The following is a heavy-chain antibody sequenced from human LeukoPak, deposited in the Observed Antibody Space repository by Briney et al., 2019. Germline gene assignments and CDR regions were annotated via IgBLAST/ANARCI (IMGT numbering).Heavy chain of an antibody. CDR2: ISWNSGSI. CDR3: ARDPRDDHNSLDY. J-gene: IGHJ4*02. D-gene: IGHD5-24*01. CDR1: GFTFSSYA. V-gene: IGHV3-9*01. Sequence: PGGSLRLSCAASGFTFSSYAMHWVRQAPGKGLEWVSGISWNSGSIGYADSVKGRFTISRDNPKNSLYLQMGSLRADDTAMYYCARDPRDDHNSLDYWGQGTQVTVSS.